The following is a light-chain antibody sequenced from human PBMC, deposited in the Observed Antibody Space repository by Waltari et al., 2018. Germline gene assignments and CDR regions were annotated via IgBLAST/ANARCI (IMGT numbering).Light chain of an antibody. CDR2: GAS. CDR3: QQYGSSPFT. Sequence: ESVLTQSPRTLSLSPGERATPSCRDSQSVSSNYLAWYQQKPGQAPRLLIYGASSRGTGLPDRFSGSGSGTDFTLSISRLEAEDFAVYYCQQYGSSPFTFGPGTKVDIK. J-gene: IGKJ3*01. CDR1: QSVSSNY. V-gene: IGKV3-20*01.